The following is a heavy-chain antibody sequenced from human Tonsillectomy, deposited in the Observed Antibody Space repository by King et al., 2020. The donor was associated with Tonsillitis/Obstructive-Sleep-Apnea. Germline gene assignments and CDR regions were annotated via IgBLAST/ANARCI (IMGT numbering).Heavy chain of an antibody. J-gene: IGHJ6*03. Sequence: VQLQQWGAGLLKPSETLSLTCALYGGSFSGYYWSWIRQPPGKGLEWIGEINHSGSTNYNPSLKSRVTISVDTSKNQFSLKLSSVTAADTAVYYCARGRGGNWNYYYYMDVWGKGTTVTVSS. CDR2: INHSGST. CDR1: GGSFSGYY. CDR3: ARGRGGNWNYYYYMDV. V-gene: IGHV4-34*01. D-gene: IGHD4-23*01.